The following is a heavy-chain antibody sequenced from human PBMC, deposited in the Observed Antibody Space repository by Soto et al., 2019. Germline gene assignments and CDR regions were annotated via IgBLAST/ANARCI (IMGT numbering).Heavy chain of an antibody. Sequence: EVQLVESGGGLVQPGGSLRLSCAASGFTFSSYWMHWVRQAPGKGLVWVSRINSDGSSTSYADSVKGRFTISRDNAKNTLYLQMNSLRAEDTAVYYCARWGNYHPLLAYGMDVWGQGTTVTVSS. D-gene: IGHD1-7*01. CDR3: ARWGNYHPLLAYGMDV. V-gene: IGHV3-74*01. J-gene: IGHJ6*02. CDR1: GFTFSSYW. CDR2: INSDGSST.